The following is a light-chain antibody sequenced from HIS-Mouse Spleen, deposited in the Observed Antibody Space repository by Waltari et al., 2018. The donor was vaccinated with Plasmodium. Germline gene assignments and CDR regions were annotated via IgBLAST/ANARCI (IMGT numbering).Light chain of an antibody. V-gene: IGKV1-33*01. CDR1: QDISNY. CDR2: DAS. J-gene: IGKJ3*01. Sequence: DIQMTQSPSSLSASVGDRVTITCQASQDISNYLNWYQQKPGKGPKLLIYDASNLETGVPSRFSGSGSGTDFTVTISSLQPEDIATYYCQQYDNLPPLFTFGPGTKVDIK. CDR3: QQYDNLPPLFT.